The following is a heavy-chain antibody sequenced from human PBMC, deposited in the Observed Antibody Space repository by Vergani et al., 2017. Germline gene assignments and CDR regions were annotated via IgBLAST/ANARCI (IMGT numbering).Heavy chain of an antibody. V-gene: IGHV1-69*05. CDR2: IIPIFGTA. CDR3: ARVGTSSNRDYFDY. Sequence: QVQLVQSGAEVKKPGSSVKVSCKASGGTFSSYAISWERQAPGQGLEWMGGIIPIFGTANYAQKFQGRVTMTRDTSISTAYMELSNLRSDDTAVYYCARVGTSSNRDYFDYWGQGTLVTVSS. CDR1: GGTFSSYA. D-gene: IGHD2-2*01. J-gene: IGHJ4*02.